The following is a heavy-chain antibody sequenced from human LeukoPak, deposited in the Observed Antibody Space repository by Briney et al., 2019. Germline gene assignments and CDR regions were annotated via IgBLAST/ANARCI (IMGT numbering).Heavy chain of an antibody. D-gene: IGHD3-10*01. J-gene: IGHJ4*02. CDR3: AKRPRGNYLGPFDY. CDR1: GCTFSSYT. CDR2: ISGSGGST. Sequence: GGSLRLSCAASGCTFSSYTMSWVRQAPGKGLEWVSGISGSGGSTYYADSVKGRFTISRDNSKNRLYLQVNSMSAEHTAVYYCAKRPRGNYLGPFDYWGQGTLVTVSS. V-gene: IGHV3-23*01.